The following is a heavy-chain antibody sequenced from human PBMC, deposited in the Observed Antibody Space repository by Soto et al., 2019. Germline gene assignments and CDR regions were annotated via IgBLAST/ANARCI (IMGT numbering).Heavy chain of an antibody. CDR2: IYYSGST. Sequence: PSETLSLTCTVSGGSISSGDYYWSWIRQPPGKGLEWIGYIYYSGSTYYNPSLKSRVTISVDTSKNQFSLKLSSVTAADTAVYYCAREGDHWGSYRYYAFDIWGQGTMVTVSS. D-gene: IGHD3-16*02. V-gene: IGHV4-30-4*01. J-gene: IGHJ3*02. CDR3: AREGDHWGSYRYYAFDI. CDR1: GGSISSGDYY.